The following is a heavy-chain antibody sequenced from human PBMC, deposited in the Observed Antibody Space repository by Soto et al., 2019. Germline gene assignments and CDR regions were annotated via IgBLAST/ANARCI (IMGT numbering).Heavy chain of an antibody. CDR1: GGSISSYY. V-gene: IGHV4-59*08. Sequence: SETLPLTCTVSGGSISSYYWIWIRQPPGKGLEWIGYIYYSGSTNYNPSLKSRVTISVDTSKNQFSLKLGSVTAADTAVYYCARMYSSSAIDAFDIWGQGTMVTVSS. D-gene: IGHD6-6*01. CDR2: IYYSGST. J-gene: IGHJ3*02. CDR3: ARMYSSSAIDAFDI.